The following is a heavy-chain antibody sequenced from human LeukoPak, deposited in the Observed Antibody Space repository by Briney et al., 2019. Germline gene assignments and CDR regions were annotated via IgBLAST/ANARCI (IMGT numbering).Heavy chain of an antibody. CDR3: ARVEHCSSTSCYDGSWYNWFDP. CDR2: TNHSGST. V-gene: IGHV4-34*01. Sequence: SETLSLTCAVYGGSFSGYYWSWIRQPPGKGLEWIGETNHSGSTNYNPSLKSRVTISVDTSKNQFSLKLSSVTAADTAVYYCARVEHCSSTSCYDGSWYNWFDPWGQGTLVTVSS. CDR1: GGSFSGYY. J-gene: IGHJ5*02. D-gene: IGHD2-2*01.